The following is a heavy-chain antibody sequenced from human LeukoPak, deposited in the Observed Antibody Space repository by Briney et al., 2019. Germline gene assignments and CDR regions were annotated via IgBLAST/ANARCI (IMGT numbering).Heavy chain of an antibody. D-gene: IGHD4-17*01. CDR2: ISGSGGST. J-gene: IGHJ4*02. V-gene: IGHV3-23*01. CDR1: GFTFSGYA. CDR3: AKVADYGDYFDY. Sequence: GGSLRLSCAPSGFTFSGYAMNWVRQAPGKGLEWVSAISGSGGSTYYGDSVKGRFTISRDNSKNTLYLQMNSLRAEDTAVYYCAKVADYGDYFDYWGQGTLVTVSS.